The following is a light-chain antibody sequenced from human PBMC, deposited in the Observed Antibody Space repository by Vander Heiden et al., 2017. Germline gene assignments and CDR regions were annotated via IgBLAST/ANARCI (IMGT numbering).Light chain of an antibody. J-gene: IGKJ4*01. CDR1: QSVSSN. CDR2: DAS. V-gene: IGKV3-15*01. Sequence: EIVMTQSPATLSVSPGERATLSCRASQSVSSNLAWYRQKPGQAPRLLIYDASIRATGIPARFSGSGSGTEFTLTISSLQSEDFAVYYCQQYNNWPPPTFGGGTKVEIK. CDR3: QQYNNWPPPT.